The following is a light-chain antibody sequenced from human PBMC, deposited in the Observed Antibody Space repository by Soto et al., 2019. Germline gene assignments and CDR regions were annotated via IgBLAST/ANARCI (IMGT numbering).Light chain of an antibody. V-gene: IGKV1-39*01. CDR3: QHSYDTPLT. CDR1: QDINKY. Sequence: DIQMTQSPSSLSASEGDRVTITCRASQDINKYLAWYQQIPGKAPKLLIFAASTLQSGIPSRFSASGSGTDFTLTISSLRPEDFATYYCQHSYDTPLTFGGGTKVDIK. CDR2: AAS. J-gene: IGKJ4*01.